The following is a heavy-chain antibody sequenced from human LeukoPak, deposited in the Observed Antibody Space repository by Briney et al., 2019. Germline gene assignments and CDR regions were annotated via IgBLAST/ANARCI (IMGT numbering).Heavy chain of an antibody. CDR3: GTGEVTYYSRGGFEI. CDR2: IIPIFATA. J-gene: IGHJ3*02. Sequence: SVKVSCKASGGTFSNYAVSWVQQAPGQGLEWMGGIIPIFATADYPQKFQGRVTITTDESRTTAYLELRNLRSQDTAVYYCGTGEVTYYSRGGFEIWAKGTMLTVSS. D-gene: IGHD3-22*01. V-gene: IGHV1-69*05. CDR1: GGTFSNYA.